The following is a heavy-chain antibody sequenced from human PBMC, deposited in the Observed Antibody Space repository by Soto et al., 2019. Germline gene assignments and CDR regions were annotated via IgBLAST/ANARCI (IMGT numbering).Heavy chain of an antibody. CDR2: INPSGGST. D-gene: IGHD3-22*01. CDR1: GYTFTSYY. J-gene: IGHJ4*02. Sequence: GASVKVSCKASGYTFTSYYMHWVRQAPGQGLEWMGIINPSGGSTSYAQKFQGRVTMTRDMSTSTVYMELSSLRSEDTAVYYCARDPTAYYDSSGYQPSFDYWGQGTLVTVSS. V-gene: IGHV1-46*01. CDR3: ARDPTAYYDSSGYQPSFDY.